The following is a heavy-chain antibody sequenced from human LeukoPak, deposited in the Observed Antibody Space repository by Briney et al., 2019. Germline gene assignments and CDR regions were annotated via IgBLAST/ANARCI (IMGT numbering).Heavy chain of an antibody. D-gene: IGHD3-16*02. V-gene: IGHV1-2*06. J-gene: IGHJ4*02. CDR2: INPNSGGT. CDR1: GYTFTGYY. Sequence: ASVKVSCKASGYTFTGYYMHWVRQAPGQGLEWMGRINPNSGGTNYAQKFQGRVTMTTDTSTSTAYMDLRSLRSDDTAVYYCARDRWLGELSPFDYWGQGTLVTVSS. CDR3: ARDRWLGELSPFDY.